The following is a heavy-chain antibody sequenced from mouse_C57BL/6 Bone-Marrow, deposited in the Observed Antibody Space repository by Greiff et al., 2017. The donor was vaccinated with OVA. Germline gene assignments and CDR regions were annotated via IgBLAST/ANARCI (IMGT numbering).Heavy chain of an antibody. Sequence: EVLLVESGGGLVKPGGSLKLSCAASGFTFSSYTMSWVRQTPETRLEWVATISGGGGNTYYPARVKGRFPISRDNAKNTLYQQMSSLRAEDTALYYCAGRRAPWFAYWGQGTLVTVSA. V-gene: IGHV5-9*01. CDR1: GFTFSSYT. D-gene: IGHD3-1*01. CDR2: ISGGGGNT. J-gene: IGHJ3*01. CDR3: AGRRAPWFAY.